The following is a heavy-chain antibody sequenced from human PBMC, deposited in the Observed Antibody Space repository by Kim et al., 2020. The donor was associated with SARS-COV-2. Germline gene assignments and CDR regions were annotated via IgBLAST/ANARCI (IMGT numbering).Heavy chain of an antibody. V-gene: IGHV1-46*03. Sequence: ASVKVSCKASGYTFTSYYMHWVRQAPGQGLEWMGIINPSGGSTSYAQKFQGRVTMTRDTSTSTVYMELSSLRSEDTAVYYCASSGNSYGSEDYYYYGMDVWGQGTTVTVSS. D-gene: IGHD5-18*01. CDR1: GYTFTSYY. CDR2: INPSGGST. CDR3: ASSGNSYGSEDYYYYGMDV. J-gene: IGHJ6*02.